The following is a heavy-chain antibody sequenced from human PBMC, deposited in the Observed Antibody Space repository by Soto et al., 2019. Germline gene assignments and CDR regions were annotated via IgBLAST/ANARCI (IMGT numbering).Heavy chain of an antibody. V-gene: IGHV4-59*01. Sequence: EILLLTCTVSGGCISSYYWSWIRQPPGKGLEWIGYIYYSGSTNYNPSLKSRVTISVDTSKNQFSLKLSSVTAADTAVYYCARERGYSGYVQYNWFDPWGQGTLVTVSS. CDR1: GGCISSYY. J-gene: IGHJ5*02. CDR3: ARERGYSGYVQYNWFDP. D-gene: IGHD5-12*01. CDR2: IYYSGST.